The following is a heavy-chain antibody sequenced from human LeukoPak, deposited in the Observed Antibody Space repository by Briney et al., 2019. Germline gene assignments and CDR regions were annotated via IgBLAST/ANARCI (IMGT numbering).Heavy chain of an antibody. V-gene: IGHV1-8*01. CDR2: MNPNSGNT. J-gene: IGHJ6*03. CDR1: GYTFTSYD. D-gene: IGHD3-3*01. Sequence: ASVKVSCKASGYTFTSYDINWVRQATGQGLEWMEWMNPNSGNTGYAQKFQGRVTLTRNTSISTAYMELSSLISEDTAVYYCARDPRLLEWLRYYYYYMDVWGKGTTVTVSS. CDR3: ARDPRLLEWLRYYYYYMDV.